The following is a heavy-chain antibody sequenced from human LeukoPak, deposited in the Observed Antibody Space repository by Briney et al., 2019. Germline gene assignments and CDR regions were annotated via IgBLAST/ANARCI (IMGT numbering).Heavy chain of an antibody. Sequence: GSLRLSCAASGFTFDDYARHWVRQAPGRGLEWVSLISGDGRSTYYADFVKCRFTVSRGNSKNSLYLQMNSLRTEDTALFYCANSGLTVSYNYYYYDMDVWGKGTTVTVSS. CDR3: ANSGLTVSYNYYYYDMDV. V-gene: IGHV3-43*02. CDR2: ISGDGRST. J-gene: IGHJ6*03. CDR1: GFTFDDYA. D-gene: IGHD3-10*01.